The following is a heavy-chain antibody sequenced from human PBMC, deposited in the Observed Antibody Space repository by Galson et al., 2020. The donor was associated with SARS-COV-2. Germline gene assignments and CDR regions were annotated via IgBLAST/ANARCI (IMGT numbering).Heavy chain of an antibody. V-gene: IGHV1-2*02. CDR1: GYTFTGYY. Sequence: GESLKISCKASGYTFTGYYMHWVRQAPGQGLEWMGWINPNSGGTNYAQKFQGRVTMTRDTSISTAYMELSRLRSDDTAVYYCAREEQVAEDYYYTMDVWGQGTTVTVSS. CDR2: INPNSGGT. J-gene: IGHJ6*02. D-gene: IGHD6-19*01. CDR3: AREEQVAEDYYYTMDV.